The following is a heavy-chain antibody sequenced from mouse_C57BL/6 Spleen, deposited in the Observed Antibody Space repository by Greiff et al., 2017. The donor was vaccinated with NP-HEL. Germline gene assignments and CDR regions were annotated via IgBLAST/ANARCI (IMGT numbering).Heavy chain of an antibody. J-gene: IGHJ1*03. Sequence: VMLVESGGGLVQPGGSLKLSCAASGFTFSDYGMAWVRQAPRKGPEWVAFISNLAYSIYYADTVTGRFTISRENAKNTLYLEMSSLRSEDTAMYYCARQGINWYFDVWGTGTTVTVSS. CDR1: GFTFSDYG. D-gene: IGHD2-4*01. CDR3: ARQGINWYFDV. CDR2: ISNLAYSI. V-gene: IGHV5-15*01.